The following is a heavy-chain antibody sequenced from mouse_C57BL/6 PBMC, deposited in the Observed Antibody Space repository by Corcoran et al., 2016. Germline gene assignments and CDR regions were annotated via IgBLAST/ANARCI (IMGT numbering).Heavy chain of an antibody. CDR1: GYTFTDYY. CDR3: ARGEGWVHFDY. Sequence: EVQLQQSGPELVKPGASVKISCKASGYTFTDYYMNWVKQSHGKSLEWIGDINPNNGGTSYNQKFKGKATLTVDKSSSTAYMELRSLTSEDSAVYYCARGEGWVHFDYWGQGTTLTVSS. D-gene: IGHD3-2*02. CDR2: INPNNGGT. J-gene: IGHJ2*01. V-gene: IGHV1-26*01.